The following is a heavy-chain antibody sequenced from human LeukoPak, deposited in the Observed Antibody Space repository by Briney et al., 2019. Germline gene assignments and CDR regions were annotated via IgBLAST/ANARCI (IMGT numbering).Heavy chain of an antibody. J-gene: IGHJ4*02. V-gene: IGHV3-23*01. D-gene: IGHD5-24*01. Sequence: QAGGSLRLSCAASGFTFSSYAMSWVRQAPGKGLEWVSAISGSGGSTYYADSVKGRFTISRDNSKNTLYLQMNSLRAEDTAVYYCAKVRWLQFILNYFDYWGQGTLVTVSS. CDR2: ISGSGGST. CDR1: GFTFSSYA. CDR3: AKVRWLQFILNYFDY.